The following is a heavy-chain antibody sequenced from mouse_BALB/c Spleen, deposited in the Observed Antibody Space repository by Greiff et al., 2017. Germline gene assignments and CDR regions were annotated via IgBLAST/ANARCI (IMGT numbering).Heavy chain of an antibody. CDR2: ISSGGSYT. Sequence: EVKLQESGGDLVKPGGSLKLSCAASGFTFSSYGMSWVRQTPDKRLEWVATISSGGSYTYYPDSVKGRFTISRDNAKNTLYLQMSSLKSEDTAMYYCARHEEGYWGQGTTLTVSS. V-gene: IGHV5-6*01. J-gene: IGHJ2*01. CDR1: GFTFSSYG. CDR3: ARHEEGY.